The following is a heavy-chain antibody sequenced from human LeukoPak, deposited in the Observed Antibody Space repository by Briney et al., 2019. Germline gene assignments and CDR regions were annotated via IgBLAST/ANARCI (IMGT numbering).Heavy chain of an antibody. V-gene: IGHV3-53*01. J-gene: IGHJ4*02. D-gene: IGHD3-10*01. CDR2: IYSGGST. CDR1: GFTVSSNY. Sequence: PGGSLRLSCAASGFTVSSNYMSWVRQAPGKGLEWVSVIYSGGSTYYADSVKGRFTISRDNSKNTLYLQMNSLRAEDTAVYYCARAELDYYGSGSPFDYWGQGTLVTVSS. CDR3: ARAELDYYGSGSPFDY.